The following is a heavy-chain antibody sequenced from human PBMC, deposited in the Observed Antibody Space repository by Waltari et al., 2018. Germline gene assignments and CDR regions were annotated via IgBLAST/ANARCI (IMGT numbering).Heavy chain of an antibody. Sequence: EVQLVQSGAEVKKPGESLKISCKGSGYSFTSYWISWVRQMPGKGLEWMGIIYPGDSDTRYSPSFQGQVTISADKSISTAYLQWSSLKASDTAMYYCARPPVVPADRGGSDAFDIWGQGTMVTVSS. J-gene: IGHJ3*02. CDR2: IYPGDSDT. V-gene: IGHV5-51*01. CDR3: ARPPVVPADRGGSDAFDI. D-gene: IGHD2-2*01. CDR1: GYSFTSYW.